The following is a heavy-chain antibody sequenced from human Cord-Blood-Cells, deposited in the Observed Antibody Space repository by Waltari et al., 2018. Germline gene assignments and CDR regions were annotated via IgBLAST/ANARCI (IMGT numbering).Heavy chain of an antibody. Sequence: QVQLQQWGAGLLKPSETLSLTCAVYGGSFSGYYWSWIRQPPGKGLEWIGEINHSGSTNYNPSLKGRVTISVDTSKNQFSLKRSSVTAADTAVYYCARGTGLGYYFDYWGQGTLVTVSS. J-gene: IGHJ4*02. D-gene: IGHD6-19*01. V-gene: IGHV4-34*01. CDR3: ARGTGLGYYFDY. CDR2: INHSGST. CDR1: GGSFSGYY.